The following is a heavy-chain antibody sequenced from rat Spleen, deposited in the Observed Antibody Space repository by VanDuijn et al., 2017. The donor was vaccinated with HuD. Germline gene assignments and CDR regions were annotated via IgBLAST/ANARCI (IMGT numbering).Heavy chain of an antibody. D-gene: IGHD1-11*01. Sequence: EVQLVESGGGWVQPGNSLKLSCAASGFTFSDYGMAWVLQAPTKGLEWVASISYDGGSTYYGDSVKGRFTISRDNAKSTLYLLMNSLRSEDTATYYCARQEDYGGYSRDYFGYWGQGVMVTVSS. J-gene: IGHJ2*01. V-gene: IGHV5-22*01. CDR1: GFTFSDYG. CDR3: ARQEDYGGYSRDYFGY. CDR2: ISYDGGST.